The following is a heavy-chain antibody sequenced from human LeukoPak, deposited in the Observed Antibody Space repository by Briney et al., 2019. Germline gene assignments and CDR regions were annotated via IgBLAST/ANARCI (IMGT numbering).Heavy chain of an antibody. D-gene: IGHD6-13*01. CDR1: GYTFTSYG. CDR3: ARSYMAAAYYY. Sequence: ASVKVSCKASGYTFTSYGISWVRQAPGQRLEWMGWINAGNGNTKYSQKFQGRVTITRDTSASTAYMELSSLRSEDTAVYYCARSYMAAAYYYWGQGTLVTVSS. CDR2: INAGNGNT. J-gene: IGHJ4*02. V-gene: IGHV1-3*01.